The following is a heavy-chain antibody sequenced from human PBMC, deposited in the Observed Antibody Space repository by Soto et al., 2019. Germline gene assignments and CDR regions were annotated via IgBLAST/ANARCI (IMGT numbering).Heavy chain of an antibody. Sequence: RSLTCTVSGVSTSNYFCNWIRQPAGKGLEWIGRIDNSGSTNYNPSLKSRITMSADTSRNQFSLKLNSVTAADTAVYYCARGGQDFWSGPFDYWGQVALVTISS. J-gene: IGHJ4*02. CDR1: GVSTSNYF. V-gene: IGHV4-4*07. D-gene: IGHD3-3*01. CDR3: ARGGQDFWSGPFDY. CDR2: IDNSGST.